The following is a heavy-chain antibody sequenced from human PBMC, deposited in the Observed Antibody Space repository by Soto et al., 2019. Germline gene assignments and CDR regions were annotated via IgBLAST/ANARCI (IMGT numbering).Heavy chain of an antibody. V-gene: IGHV1-58*02. CDR1: GFTFTSSA. D-gene: IGHD3-9*01. CDR3: AADPRRFYDILTGYRSGPRPPYYMDV. Sequence: SVKVSCKASGFTFTSSAMQWVRQARGQRLEWIGWIVVGSGNTNYAQKFQERVTITRDMSTSTAYMELSSLRSEDTAVYYCAADPRRFYDILTGYRSGPRPPYYMDVWGKGTTVTVSS. J-gene: IGHJ6*03. CDR2: IVVGSGNT.